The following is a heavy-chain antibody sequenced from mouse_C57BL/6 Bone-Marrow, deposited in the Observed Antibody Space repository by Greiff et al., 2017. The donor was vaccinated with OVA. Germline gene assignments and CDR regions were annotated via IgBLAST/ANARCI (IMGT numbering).Heavy chain of an antibody. CDR1: GYTFTSYW. J-gene: IGHJ2*01. CDR2: IDPSDSET. Sequence: VQLQQPGAELVRPGSSVKLSCKASGYTFTSYWMHWVKQRPIQGLEWIGNIDPSDSETHYNQKFKDKATLTVDKSSSTAYMQLSSLTAEDSAVYYCARRGELRLRGGYYFDDGGQGTTLTVSS. V-gene: IGHV1-52*01. CDR3: ARRGELRLRGGYYFDD. D-gene: IGHD3-2*02.